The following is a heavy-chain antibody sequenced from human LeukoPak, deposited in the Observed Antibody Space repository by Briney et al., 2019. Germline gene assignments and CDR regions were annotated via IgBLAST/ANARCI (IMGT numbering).Heavy chain of an antibody. Sequence: GGSLRLSCAASGFTFSSYSMNWVRQAPGTGLEWVSYISSSSSTIYYADSVKGRFTISRDNAKNSLYLQMNSLRAEDTAVYYCARANTPYYDFWSGYRHDAFDIWGQGTMVTVSS. CDR2: ISSSSSTI. V-gene: IGHV3-48*01. CDR1: GFTFSSYS. CDR3: ARANTPYYDFWSGYRHDAFDI. J-gene: IGHJ3*02. D-gene: IGHD3-3*01.